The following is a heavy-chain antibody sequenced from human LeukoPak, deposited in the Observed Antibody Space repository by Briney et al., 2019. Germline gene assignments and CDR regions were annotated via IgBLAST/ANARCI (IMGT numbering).Heavy chain of an antibody. CDR1: GGSFSGYY. CDR3: ARLDDEVGIDY. D-gene: IGHD1-26*01. V-gene: IGHV4-34*01. J-gene: IGHJ4*02. CDR2: ISHSGRT. Sequence: SETLSLTCAVYGGSFSGYYWNWIRQSPGKGLEWIGEISHSGRTIYNPSLKSRVTISVDMSMNQFSLRSSSVTAADTAVYYCARLDDEVGIDYWGQGTLVTVSS.